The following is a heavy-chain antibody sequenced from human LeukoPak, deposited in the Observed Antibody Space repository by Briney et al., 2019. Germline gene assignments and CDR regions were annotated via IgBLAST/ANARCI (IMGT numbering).Heavy chain of an antibody. CDR2: IYTSGST. V-gene: IGHV4-4*07. CDR3: ARGSLGYCSSTSCYAPFVGWWVEMDV. J-gene: IGHJ6*04. CDR1: GGSISSYY. D-gene: IGHD2-2*01. Sequence: SETLSLTCTVSGGSISSYYWSWIRQPAGKGLEWIGRIYTSGSTNYNPSLKSRVTISVDTSKNQFSLKLSSVTAADTAVYYCARGSLGYCSSTSCYAPFVGWWVEMDVWGKGTTVTISS.